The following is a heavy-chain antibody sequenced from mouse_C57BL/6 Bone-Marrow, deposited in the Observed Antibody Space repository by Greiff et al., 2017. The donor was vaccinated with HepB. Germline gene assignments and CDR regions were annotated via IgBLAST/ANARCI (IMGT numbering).Heavy chain of an antibody. J-gene: IGHJ4*01. Sequence: VQLQQPGAELVKPGASVKLSCKASGYTFTSYWMHWVKQRPGRGLEWIGRIDPYSGGTKYNEKFKSKATLTVDKPSSTDYMQLSGLTSKDSAVYYCARARLRGAMDYWGQGTSVTVSA. V-gene: IGHV1-72*01. CDR2: IDPYSGGT. D-gene: IGHD2-2*01. CDR1: GYTFTSYW. CDR3: ARARLRGAMDY.